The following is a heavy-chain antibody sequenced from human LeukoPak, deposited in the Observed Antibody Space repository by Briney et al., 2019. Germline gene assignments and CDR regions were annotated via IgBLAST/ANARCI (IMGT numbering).Heavy chain of an antibody. CDR1: GFTFSTST. CDR2: ISSRSTTM. V-gene: IGHV3-48*02. D-gene: IGHD3-22*01. J-gene: IGHJ4*02. Sequence: GGSLRLSCAASGFTFSTSTMNWVRQAPGKGLEWVSYISSRSTTMYYAESVKGRFTISRDNAKNSLYLQMNSLRDEDTAVYYCARWSYYDSSGYLTAWGQGILVTVSS. CDR3: ARWSYYDSSGYLTA.